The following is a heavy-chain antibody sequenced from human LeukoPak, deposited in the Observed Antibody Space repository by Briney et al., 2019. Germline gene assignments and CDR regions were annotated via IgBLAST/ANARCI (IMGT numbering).Heavy chain of an antibody. CDR2: ISAYNGNT. V-gene: IGHV1-18*01. D-gene: IGHD3-22*01. Sequence: ASVKVSCKASGYTFTNFGISWVRQAPGQGLEWMGWISAYNGNTNYAQELQGRVTMTTDTSTSTAYMELRSLRSDDTAVYYCARGRYYDSSGYADAFDIWGQGTMVTFSS. CDR1: GYTFTNFG. J-gene: IGHJ3*02. CDR3: ARGRYYDSSGYADAFDI.